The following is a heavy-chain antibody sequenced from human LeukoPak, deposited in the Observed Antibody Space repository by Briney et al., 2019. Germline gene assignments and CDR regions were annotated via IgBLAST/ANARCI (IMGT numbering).Heavy chain of an antibody. J-gene: IGHJ5*02. V-gene: IGHV4-59*12. CDR3: ARGPPDYDFWSGCFDP. CDR1: GGSISNYY. D-gene: IGHD3-3*01. Sequence: SETLSLTCTVSGGSISNYYWSWIRQPPGKGLEWIGYIYYSGSTNYNPSLKSRVTISVDTSKNQFSLKLSSVTAADAAVYYCARGPPDYDFWSGCFDPWGQGTLVTVSS. CDR2: IYYSGST.